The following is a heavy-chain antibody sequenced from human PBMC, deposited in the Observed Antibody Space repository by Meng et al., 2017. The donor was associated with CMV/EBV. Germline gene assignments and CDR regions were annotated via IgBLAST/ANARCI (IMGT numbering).Heavy chain of an antibody. CDR1: GFTFSSYE. CDR3: ASRIAALHYYYYGMDV. V-gene: IGHV3-48*03. CDR2: ISSSGSTI. J-gene: IGHJ6*02. D-gene: IGHD6-13*01. Sequence: GESLKISCAASGFTFSSYEMNWVRQAPGKGLEWVSYISSSGSTIYYADSVKGRFTISRDNAKNSLYLQMNSLRAEDTAVYYCASRIAALHYYYYGMDVWGQGTTVTVSS.